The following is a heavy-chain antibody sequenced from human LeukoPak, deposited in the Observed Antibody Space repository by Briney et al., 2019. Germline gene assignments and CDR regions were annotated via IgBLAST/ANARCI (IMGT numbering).Heavy chain of an antibody. CDR2: IRYDGSNK. D-gene: IGHD5-24*01. CDR3: AKGERWLQYLDY. CDR1: GFTFSSYG. Sequence: PGGSLRLSCAASGFTFSSYGMSWVRQAPGKGLEWVAFIRYDGSNKYYADSVKGRFTISRDNSKNTLYLQMNSLRAEDTAVYYCAKGERWLQYLDYWGQGTLVTVSS. J-gene: IGHJ4*02. V-gene: IGHV3-30*02.